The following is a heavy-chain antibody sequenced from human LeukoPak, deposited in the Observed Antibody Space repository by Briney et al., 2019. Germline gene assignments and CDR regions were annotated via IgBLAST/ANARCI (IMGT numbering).Heavy chain of an antibody. Sequence: ASVKVSCKASGYTFTNYDINWVRQATGQGLEWMGWMNPNSGNTGYAQKFQGRVTITRNTSISTAYMELSSLRSEDTAVYYCARAPDVVTPIDYWGQGTLVTVSS. J-gene: IGHJ4*02. CDR3: ARAPDVVTPIDY. V-gene: IGHV1-8*03. D-gene: IGHD3-22*01. CDR2: MNPNSGNT. CDR1: GYTFTNYD.